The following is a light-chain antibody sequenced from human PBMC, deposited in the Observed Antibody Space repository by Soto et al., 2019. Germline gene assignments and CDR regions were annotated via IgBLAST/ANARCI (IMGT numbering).Light chain of an antibody. CDR1: SRDIGAYNL. Sequence: QSALTQPASVSGSPGQSITISCSGTSRDIGAYNLVSWYQQPPGKAPKLLIYEVRNRPSGISYSFSGSKSGNTASLTISSLLPEDEAHYYCSAHTSRSTLVFGGGTTVTVL. CDR3: SAHTSRSTLV. V-gene: IGLV2-14*01. CDR2: EVR. J-gene: IGLJ2*01.